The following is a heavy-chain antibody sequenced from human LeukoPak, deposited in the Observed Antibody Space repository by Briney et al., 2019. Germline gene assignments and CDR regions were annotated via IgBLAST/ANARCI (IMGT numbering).Heavy chain of an antibody. CDR1: GYTFSSYY. CDR2: FDPEDGET. Sequence: ASVKVSCKASGYTFSSYYMHWVRQAPGKGLEWMGGFDPEDGETIYAQKFQGRVTMTEDTSTDTAYMELSSLRSEDTAVYYCAILGGDYPDAFDIWGQGTMVTVSS. D-gene: IGHD4-17*01. CDR3: AILGGDYPDAFDI. J-gene: IGHJ3*02. V-gene: IGHV1-24*01.